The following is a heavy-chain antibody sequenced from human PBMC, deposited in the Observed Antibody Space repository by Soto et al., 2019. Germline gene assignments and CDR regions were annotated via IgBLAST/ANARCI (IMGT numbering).Heavy chain of an antibody. CDR3: AKEGGNYYNHLDGMAV. CDR1: GFTLDDYT. J-gene: IGHJ6*02. CDR2: ISWDGRRT. V-gene: IGHV3-43*01. D-gene: IGHD3-22*01. Sequence: EVQLVESGGAVVQPGGSLRLSCAASGFTLDDYTMHWVRQAPGKGPEWVSLISWDGRRTYYADFVRGRFTISRDNSKKSLDLEMNSLRTEGTALYYCAKEGGNYYNHLDGMAVWGQGTTVIVSS.